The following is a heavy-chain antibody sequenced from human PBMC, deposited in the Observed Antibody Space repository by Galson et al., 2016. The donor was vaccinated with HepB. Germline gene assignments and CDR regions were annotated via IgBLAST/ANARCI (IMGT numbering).Heavy chain of an antibody. CDR2: IYYSGSI. Sequence: SETLSLTCTVSGGSISSSSYYWGWIRQSPGKGLEWIGNIYYSGSIHYNPSLKSRVPISVDTSKNQISLKLSSVTAADTAVYYCARGDNPDYGDYASAYYYMDVWGKGTTVTVSS. CDR3: ARGDNPDYGDYASAYYYMDV. D-gene: IGHD4-17*01. CDR1: GGSISSSSYY. J-gene: IGHJ6*03. V-gene: IGHV4-39*01.